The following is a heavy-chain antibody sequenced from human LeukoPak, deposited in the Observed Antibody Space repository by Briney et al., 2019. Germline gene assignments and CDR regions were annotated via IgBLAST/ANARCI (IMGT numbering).Heavy chain of an antibody. CDR3: ARVGDYGGNSHFDY. CDR1: GFTLSSYD. Sequence: GGSLRLSCAASGFTLSSYDMHWVRQATGKGLEWVSAIGTAGDTYYPGSVKGRFTISRENAKNSLYLQMNSLRAGDTAVYYCARVGDYGGNSHFDYWGQGTLVTVSS. D-gene: IGHD4-23*01. J-gene: IGHJ4*02. V-gene: IGHV3-13*01. CDR2: IGTAGDT.